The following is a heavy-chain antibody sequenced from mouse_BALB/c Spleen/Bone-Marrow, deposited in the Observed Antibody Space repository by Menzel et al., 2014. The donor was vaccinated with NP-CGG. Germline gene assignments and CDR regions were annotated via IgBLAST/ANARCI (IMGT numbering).Heavy chain of an antibody. CDR2: ILGGGST. D-gene: IGHD1-2*01. V-gene: IGHV2-6-1*01. CDR3: ARGYYGWAMDY. CDR1: GFSLTSYG. Sequence: VKLVQSGPGLVAPSQSVSITCTISGFSLTSYGVHWVRQPPGKGLEWLVVILGGGSTTYNSALKSRLTISKDNSNNQVFLKMNSLQTDDTAVYYCARGYYGWAMDYWGQGTSVTVSS. J-gene: IGHJ4*01.